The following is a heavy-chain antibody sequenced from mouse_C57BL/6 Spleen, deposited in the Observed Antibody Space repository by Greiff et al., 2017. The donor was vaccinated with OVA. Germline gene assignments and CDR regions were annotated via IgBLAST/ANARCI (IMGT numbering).Heavy chain of an antibody. Sequence: VQLQQPGAELVRPGTSVKLSCKASGYTFTSYWMHWVKQRPGQGLEWIGGIDPSGSYTNYNQKLKGKATLTVDTSSSTAYLQLSSLTSEDSAVYYCARGIGTYGSSYFDYWGQGTTLTVSS. CDR3: ARGIGTYGSSYFDY. CDR2: IDPSGSYT. V-gene: IGHV1-59*01. J-gene: IGHJ2*01. CDR1: GYTFTSYW. D-gene: IGHD1-1*01.